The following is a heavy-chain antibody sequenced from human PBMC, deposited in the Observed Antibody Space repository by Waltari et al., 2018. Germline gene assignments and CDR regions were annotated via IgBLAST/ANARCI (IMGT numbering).Heavy chain of an antibody. D-gene: IGHD2-21*02. CDR3: AAAYCGGDCFYSLDY. V-gene: IGHV3-66*01. J-gene: IGHJ4*02. Sequence: EVLLLESGGALAQLGGSLRLYCAASGFTVRSTSMTWVRQAPGKGLEWVSLIYGGGVTYYADSVKGRFSISRDKFKNTLYLQMNSLRAEDTALYYCAAAYCGGDCFYSLDYWGQGTLVTVSS. CDR2: IYGGGVT. CDR1: GFTVRSTS.